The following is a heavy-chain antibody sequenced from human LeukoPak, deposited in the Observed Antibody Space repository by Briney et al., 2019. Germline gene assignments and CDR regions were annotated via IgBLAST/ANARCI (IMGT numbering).Heavy chain of an antibody. CDR3: AKDRRSSGWVFDY. CDR1: GFTFSSYG. CDR2: ISYDGSNK. J-gene: IGHJ4*02. D-gene: IGHD6-19*01. Sequence: GRSLRLSCAASGFTFSSYGMHWVRQAPGKGLEWVAVISYDGSNKYSADSVKGRFTISRDNSKNTLYLQMNSFRAEDTAVYYCAKDRRSSGWVFDYWGQGTLVTVSS. V-gene: IGHV3-30*18.